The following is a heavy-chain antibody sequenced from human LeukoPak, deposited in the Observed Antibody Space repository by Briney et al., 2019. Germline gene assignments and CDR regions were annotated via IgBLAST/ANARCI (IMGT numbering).Heavy chain of an antibody. CDR1: GYTFTSYS. J-gene: IGHJ5*02. CDR3: TRGHGSGYTNWFDP. Sequence: ASVKVSCKASGYTFTSYSMHWVRQAPGQGLEWMGIINPSGNSAGHAQKFQGRVTMTRDMSASTVYMELSSLRFEDTAVYYCTRGHGSGYTNWFDPWGQGTLVTVSS. D-gene: IGHD3-10*01. CDR2: INPSGNSA. V-gene: IGHV1-46*01.